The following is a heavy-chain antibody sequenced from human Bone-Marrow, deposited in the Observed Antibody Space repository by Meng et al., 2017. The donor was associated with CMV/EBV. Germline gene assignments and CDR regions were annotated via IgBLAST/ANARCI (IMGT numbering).Heavy chain of an antibody. CDR3: ARCYDPSGSFDT. J-gene: IGHJ5*02. CDR1: GFTFTSSA. V-gene: IGHV1-58*01. D-gene: IGHD2-2*01. CDR2: IVVGSGNT. Sequence: SVKVSCKASGFTFTSSAVQWVRQARGQRLEWIGWIVVGSGNTNYAQKFQERVTITRDMSTSTAYMELSSLRSEDTAVYYCARCYDPSGSFDTWGQGTLVTVSS.